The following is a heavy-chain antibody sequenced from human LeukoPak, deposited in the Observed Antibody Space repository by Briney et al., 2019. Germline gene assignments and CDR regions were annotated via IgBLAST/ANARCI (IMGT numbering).Heavy chain of an antibody. CDR1: GFTFSSYS. CDR3: ARDTGYYDSSDGY. V-gene: IGHV3-21*01. J-gene: IGHJ4*02. Sequence: KPGGSLRLSCAASGFTFSSYSMNWVRQAPGKGLEWVSSISSSSSYIYYADSVKGRFTISRDNAKNSLYLQMNSLRAEDTAVYYCARDTGYYDSSDGYWGQGTLVTVSS. CDR2: ISSSSSYI. D-gene: IGHD3-22*01.